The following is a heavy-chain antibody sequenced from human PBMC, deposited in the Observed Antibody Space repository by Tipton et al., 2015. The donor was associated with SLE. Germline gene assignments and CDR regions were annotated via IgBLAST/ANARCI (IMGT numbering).Heavy chain of an antibody. CDR3: AREAQWLDRAFDI. D-gene: IGHD6-19*01. J-gene: IGHJ3*02. Sequence: TLSLTCAVSGGSISSGGYSWSWIRQPPGKGLEWIGYIYHSGSTYYNPSLKSRVTISVDRSKNQFSLKLSSVTAADTAVYYCAREAQWLDRAFDIWGQGTMVTVSS. CDR1: GGSISSGGYS. CDR2: IYHSGST. V-gene: IGHV4-30-2*01.